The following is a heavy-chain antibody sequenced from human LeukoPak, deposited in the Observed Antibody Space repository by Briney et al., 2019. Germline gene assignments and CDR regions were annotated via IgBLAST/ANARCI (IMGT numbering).Heavy chain of an antibody. CDR3: ARGTGPRKCGNCYFDY. V-gene: IGHV3-33*01. CDR1: GFTFSSYG. J-gene: IGHJ4*02. CDR2: ICYDGSNK. Sequence: PGGSLRLSCAASGFTFSSYGMHWVRQAPGKELEWVAVICYDGSNKYYADSVKGRFTISRDNAKNSLYLHINSLRAEDTAVYYCARGTGPRKCGNCYFDYWGQGTLVTVSS. D-gene: IGHD2-21*01.